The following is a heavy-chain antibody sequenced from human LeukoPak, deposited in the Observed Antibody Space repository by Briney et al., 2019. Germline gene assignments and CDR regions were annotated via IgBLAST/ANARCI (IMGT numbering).Heavy chain of an antibody. V-gene: IGHV3-33*01. CDR1: GFTFSSYG. J-gene: IGHJ3*02. Sequence: PGGSLRLSCAASGFTFSSYGMHWVRQVPGKGLEWVAGIWYDESNKYYAYSVEGRFTISRDNPKNTLDLEMNSLRAEDTAVYHCAREDPSVNDAFDIWGQGTMVTVSS. CDR3: AREDPSVNDAFDI. D-gene: IGHD2/OR15-2a*01. CDR2: IWYDESNK.